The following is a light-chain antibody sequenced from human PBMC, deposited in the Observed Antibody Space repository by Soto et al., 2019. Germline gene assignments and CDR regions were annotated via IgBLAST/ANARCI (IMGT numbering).Light chain of an antibody. J-gene: IGLJ1*01. V-gene: IGLV2-14*01. CDR2: EVS. CDR3: SARTNIHTHV. CDR1: SSDIGAYNS. Sequence: QSVLTQPASVSGSPGQSITISCTGTSSDIGAYNSVSWYQQHPGKAPKLMIYEVSNRPSGVCNRFSASKSRNTADMTIYGLQAEYAGDYYCSARTNIHTHVFAT.